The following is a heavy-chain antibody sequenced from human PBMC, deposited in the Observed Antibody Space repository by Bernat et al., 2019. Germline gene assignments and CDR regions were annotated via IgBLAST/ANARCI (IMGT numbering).Heavy chain of an antibody. CDR1: GESVSTNSAA. J-gene: IGHJ6*02. Sequence: QVQLQQSGPGLVKPSQTLSLTCAISGESVSTNSAAWNWIRQSPSRGLGWLGRTYYRSKWYNDYAVSVKSRITSNPDTSKNHFSLQLNSVSPEDTAVYYCARYSTTDGGMDVWGQGTTVTVSS. V-gene: IGHV6-1*01. D-gene: IGHD4-11*01. CDR3: ARYSTTDGGMDV. CDR2: TYYRSKWYN.